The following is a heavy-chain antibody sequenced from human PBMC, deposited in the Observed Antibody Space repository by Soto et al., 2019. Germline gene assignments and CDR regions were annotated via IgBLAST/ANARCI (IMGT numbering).Heavy chain of an antibody. V-gene: IGHV4-59*01. Sequence: SETLSLTCTVSGASITTYYWSWIRQPPGKGLEWIGHIYNSGSTNYNPSLKSRVTISVDTSKDQFSLKLSSVTTADTAVYYCARDRDFRFDYWGQGTQVTVSS. CDR2: IYNSGST. CDR3: ARDRDFRFDY. CDR1: GASITTYY. J-gene: IGHJ4*02.